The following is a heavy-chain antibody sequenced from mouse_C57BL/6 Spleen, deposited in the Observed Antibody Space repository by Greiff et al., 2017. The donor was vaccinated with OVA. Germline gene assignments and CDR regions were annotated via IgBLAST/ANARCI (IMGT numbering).Heavy chain of an antibody. CDR3: ARGAWGGDY. Sequence: EVQLQQSGPELVKPGASVKISCKASGYTFTDYYMNWVKQSHGKSLEWIGDINPNNGGTSYNQKFKGKATLTVDKSASTAYMELRSLTSEDAAVYYCARGAWGGDYWGQGTTLTVSS. V-gene: IGHV1-26*01. J-gene: IGHJ2*01. CDR1: GYTFTDYY. CDR2: INPNNGGT. D-gene: IGHD4-1*01.